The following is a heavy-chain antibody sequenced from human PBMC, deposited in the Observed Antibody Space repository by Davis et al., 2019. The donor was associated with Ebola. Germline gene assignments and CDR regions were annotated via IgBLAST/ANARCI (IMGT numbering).Heavy chain of an antibody. CDR2: IYYSGST. V-gene: IGHV4-39*01. CDR3: ARLLEGDYDSYGPKHDGFDI. CDR1: GGSISSGGYY. Sequence: SETLSLTCTVSGGSISSGGYYWSWIRQPPGKGLEWFGIIYYSGSTYYNPSLKSRVTISVDTSKNQFSLKLNSVTAADTAVYYCARLLEGDYDSYGPKHDGFDIWGQGTMVTVSS. J-gene: IGHJ3*02. D-gene: IGHD3-22*01.